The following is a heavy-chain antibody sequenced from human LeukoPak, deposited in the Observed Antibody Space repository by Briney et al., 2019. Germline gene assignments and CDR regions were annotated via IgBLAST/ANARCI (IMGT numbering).Heavy chain of an antibody. J-gene: IGHJ3*02. D-gene: IGHD3-10*01. Sequence: SETLSLTCTVSGGSISSSSYYWSWIRQPPGKGLEWIGYIYYSGSTNYNPSLKSRVTISVDTSKNQFSLKLSSVTAADTAVYYCARESRGYYGSGSYLDAFDIWGQGTMVTVSS. CDR3: ARESRGYYGSGSYLDAFDI. V-gene: IGHV4-61*01. CDR1: GGSISSSSYY. CDR2: IYYSGST.